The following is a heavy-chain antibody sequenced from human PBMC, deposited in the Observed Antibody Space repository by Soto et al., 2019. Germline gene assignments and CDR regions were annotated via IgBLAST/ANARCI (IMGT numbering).Heavy chain of an antibody. CDR1: GGSISSGGYS. J-gene: IGHJ6*02. V-gene: IGHV4-30-2*03. CDR2: IYYSGSI. CDR3: AGGGLPIAAAGKYYYYGMDV. D-gene: IGHD6-13*01. Sequence: SETLSLTCAVSGGSISSGGYSWSWIRQPPGKGLEWIGYIYYSGSIYYSPSLQSRVTISVDTSKNQFSLKLSSVTAADTAVYYCAGGGLPIAAAGKYYYYGMDVWGQGTTVTVSS.